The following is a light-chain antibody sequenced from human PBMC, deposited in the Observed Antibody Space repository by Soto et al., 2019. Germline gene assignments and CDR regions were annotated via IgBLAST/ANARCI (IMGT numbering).Light chain of an antibody. V-gene: IGLV1-47*01. CDR2: RDN. CDR3: ATWDDSLGGPV. CDR1: SSNIGRNY. Sequence: QSVLTQTPSVSGTPGQRVNISCSGSSSNIGRNYVYCYHQFPGTAPKLLIYRDNERPSGVPDRFSGSKSGTSASLAISGLRSGDEADYHCATWDDSLGGPVFGGGTKLTVL. J-gene: IGLJ2*01.